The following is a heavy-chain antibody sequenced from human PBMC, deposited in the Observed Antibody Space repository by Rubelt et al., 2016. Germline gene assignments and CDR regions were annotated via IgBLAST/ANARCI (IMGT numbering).Heavy chain of an antibody. J-gene: IGHJ3*02. V-gene: IGHV4-39*07. Sequence: QLQLQESGPGLVKPSETLSLTCTVSGGSISSSSYYWGWIRQPPGKGLEWIGYIYYSGSTYYNPSPKGRVTISVDTSKNQFSLKLSSVTAADTAVYYCARAPIAAATGNAFDIWGQGTMVTVSS. CDR2: IYYSGST. CDR3: ARAPIAAATGNAFDI. CDR1: GGSISSSSYY. D-gene: IGHD6-13*01.